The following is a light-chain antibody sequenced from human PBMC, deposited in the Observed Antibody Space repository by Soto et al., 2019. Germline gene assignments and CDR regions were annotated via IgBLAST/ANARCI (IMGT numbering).Light chain of an antibody. J-gene: IGKJ4*01. CDR1: KSVSSN. V-gene: IGKV3-15*01. Sequence: EIVMTQSPATLSVSPGERATLSCRATKSVSSNLAWYQQKPGQAPRLLIYGASTRATGIPARFSGSGSGTEFTLTISSLQSEDFAVYYCHQYNIWPFTFGGGTKVEIK. CDR2: GAS. CDR3: HQYNIWPFT.